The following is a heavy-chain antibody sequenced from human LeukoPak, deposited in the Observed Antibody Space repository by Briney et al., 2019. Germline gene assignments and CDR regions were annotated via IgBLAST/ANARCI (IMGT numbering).Heavy chain of an antibody. CDR2: INIDESST. J-gene: IGHJ4*02. D-gene: IGHD3-22*01. CDR3: ARGGKYSGYDSWRVYYDSSGYSFDY. CDR1: LFTFRNYW. V-gene: IGHV3-74*01. Sequence: PGGSLRLSCAASLFTFRNYWLYWGRQAPGKGLLRVSSINIDESSTCSAHTVKGGFTFSPENAKNTLYLQMNSLRAEDTAVCYCARGGKYSGYDSWRVYYDSSGYSFDYWGQGTLVTVSS.